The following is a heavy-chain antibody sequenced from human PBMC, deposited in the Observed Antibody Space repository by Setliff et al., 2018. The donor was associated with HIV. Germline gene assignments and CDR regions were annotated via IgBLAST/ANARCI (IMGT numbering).Heavy chain of an antibody. J-gene: IGHJ4*02. D-gene: IGHD4-17*01. Sequence: SETLSLTCTVSGPSINIHYWSWIRQSPGKGFEWIGYIYSTGSTNYNPSLQSRVTISKVASRNQFSLKVTSVTAADTAVYYCAKGAGFYGDYTFDHWGQGRQVTVSS. CDR1: GPSINIHY. CDR3: AKGAGFYGDYTFDH. V-gene: IGHV4-59*11. CDR2: IYSTGST.